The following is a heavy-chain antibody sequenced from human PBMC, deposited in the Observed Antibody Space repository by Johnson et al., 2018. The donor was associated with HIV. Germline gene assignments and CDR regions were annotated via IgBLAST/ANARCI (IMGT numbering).Heavy chain of an antibody. D-gene: IGHD6-19*01. CDR3: AKDRWLVETYGAFDI. V-gene: IGHV3-30*02. J-gene: IGHJ3*02. CDR2: IRYDGSNK. Sequence: WVRQAPGKGLEWVAFIRYDGSNKYYADSVKGRFTISRDNSKNTLYLQMNSLRAEDTAVYYCAKDRWLVETYGAFDIWGQGTMVTVSS.